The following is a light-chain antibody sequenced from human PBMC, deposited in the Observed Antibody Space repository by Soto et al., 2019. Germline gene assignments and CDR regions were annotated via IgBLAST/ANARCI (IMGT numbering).Light chain of an antibody. J-gene: IGKJ1*01. Sequence: DIQMTQSPSTLSASVGDRVTITCRASQSISSWLAWYQQKPGKAPKLLIYDASSLESGVLSRFSGSGSGIEYTLTISRLQPDDFATYYCQQYNSYSGTFGQGTKVEIK. V-gene: IGKV1-5*01. CDR3: QQYNSYSGT. CDR2: DAS. CDR1: QSISSW.